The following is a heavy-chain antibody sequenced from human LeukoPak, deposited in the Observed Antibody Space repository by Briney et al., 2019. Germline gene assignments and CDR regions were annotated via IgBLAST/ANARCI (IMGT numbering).Heavy chain of an antibody. J-gene: IGHJ4*02. CDR3: ARDEYVGATDY. D-gene: IGHD1-26*01. V-gene: IGHV3-21*01. Sequence: GGSLRLSCAASGFTVSSNYMSWVRQAPGKGLEWVSSISSSSSYIYYADSVKGRFTISRDNAKNSLYLQMNSLRAEDTAVYYCARDEYVGATDYWGQGTLVTVSS. CDR1: GFTVSSNY. CDR2: ISSSSSYI.